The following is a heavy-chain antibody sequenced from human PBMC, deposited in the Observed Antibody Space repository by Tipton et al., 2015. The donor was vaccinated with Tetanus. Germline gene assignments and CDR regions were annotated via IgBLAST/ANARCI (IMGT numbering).Heavy chain of an antibody. J-gene: IGHJ4*02. D-gene: IGHD6-13*01. CDR2: IHPSGIT. Sequence: TLSLTCAVYGGSFSNYYLTWIRQPPGQGLEWIGEIHPSGITNYNPSLINRVTISVDTSKNQFSLKLSSVTAADTSGYYCARGGIAAAGGGLDYWGQGTLVTVSS. CDR1: GGSFSNYY. CDR3: ARGGIAAAGGGLDY. V-gene: IGHV4-34*01.